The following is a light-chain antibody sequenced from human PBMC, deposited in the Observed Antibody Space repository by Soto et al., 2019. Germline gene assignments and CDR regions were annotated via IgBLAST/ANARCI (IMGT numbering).Light chain of an antibody. Sequence: EIRVTQCPGTLSLSLRERATLSCRGHQSVDDDFLAWYQRRPGQAPRLLIYGASTRASGIPQRFSGGGSGTDFILTISRLEPEDFAVYYCQQYGGSPLTFGQGTRLEIK. CDR1: QSVDDDF. CDR2: GAS. J-gene: IGKJ5*01. V-gene: IGKV3-20*01. CDR3: QQYGGSPLT.